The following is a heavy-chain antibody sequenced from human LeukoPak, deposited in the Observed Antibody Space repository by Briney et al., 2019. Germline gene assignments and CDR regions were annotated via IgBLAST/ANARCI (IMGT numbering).Heavy chain of an antibody. V-gene: IGHV3-74*01. CDR2: INSDGSST. CDR1: GFTSSRYW. Sequence: GGSLRLSCAASGFTSSRYWMHWVRQAPGKGLVWVSRINSDGSSTNYADFVKGRFTISRDNAKNTLYLQMDSLRAEDTAVYYCARDAVIVLGDAFDIWGQGTMVTVSS. J-gene: IGHJ3*02. D-gene: IGHD2/OR15-2a*01. CDR3: ARDAVIVLGDAFDI.